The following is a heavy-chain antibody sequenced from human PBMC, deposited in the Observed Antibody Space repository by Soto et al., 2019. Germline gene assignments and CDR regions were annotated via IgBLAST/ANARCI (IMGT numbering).Heavy chain of an antibody. CDR1: GFTFSSYG. CDR2: IWNDGSNN. J-gene: IGHJ4*02. Sequence: GGSLRLSCAASGFTFSSYGMHWVRQAPGKGLEWVAVIWNDGSNNYYADSVKGRFTISRDNSKNTLYLQMNSLRAEDTAVYYCARARYAGRLESIDYWGQGTLVTVSS. D-gene: IGHD1-1*01. CDR3: ARARYAGRLESIDY. V-gene: IGHV3-33*01.